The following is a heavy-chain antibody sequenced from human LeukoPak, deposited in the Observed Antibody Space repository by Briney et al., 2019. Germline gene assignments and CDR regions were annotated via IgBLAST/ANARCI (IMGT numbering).Heavy chain of an antibody. J-gene: IGHJ4*02. CDR2: IYHSGST. Sequence: PSQTLSLTCAVSGGSISSGGYSWSWIRQPPGKGLEWIGYIYHSGSTYYNPSLKSRVTISVDRSKNQFSLKLSSVTAADTAAYYCARVSLRSLFDYWGQGTLVTVSS. CDR1: GGSISSGGYS. V-gene: IGHV4-30-2*01. CDR3: ARVSLRSLFDY.